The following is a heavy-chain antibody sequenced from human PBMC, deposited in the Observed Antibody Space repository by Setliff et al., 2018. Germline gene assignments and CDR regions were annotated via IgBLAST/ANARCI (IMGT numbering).Heavy chain of an antibody. Sequence: SETLSLTCAVYGGSFSNYYWSWIRQPPGEGLEWLGEVSHSGSTTYNPSLKSRVTMSVDTSKTQFSLNLNSVTAADTAVYDCARDPGFPSGTWGLGDWGQGIQVTVSS. CDR1: GGSFSNYY. CDR2: VSHSGST. V-gene: IGHV4-34*01. J-gene: IGHJ4*02. CDR3: ARDPGFPSGTWGLGD. D-gene: IGHD3-16*01.